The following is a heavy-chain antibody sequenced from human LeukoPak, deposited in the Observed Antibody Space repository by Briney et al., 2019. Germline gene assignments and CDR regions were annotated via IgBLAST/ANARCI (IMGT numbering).Heavy chain of an antibody. D-gene: IGHD2-21*02. CDR1: GFTFSSYE. J-gene: IGHJ3*02. V-gene: IGHV3-48*03. Sequence: PVGSLRLSCAASGFTFSSYEMNWVRQAPGKGLEWVSYISSSGSTIYYADSVKGRFTISRDNAKNSLYLQMNSLRAEDTAVYYCARVGYCGGDCYWDAFDIWGQGTMVTVSS. CDR3: ARVGYCGGDCYWDAFDI. CDR2: ISSSGSTI.